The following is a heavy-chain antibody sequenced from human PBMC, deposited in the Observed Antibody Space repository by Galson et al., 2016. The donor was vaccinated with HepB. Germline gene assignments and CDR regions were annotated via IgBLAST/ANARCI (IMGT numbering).Heavy chain of an antibody. Sequence: ETLSLTCSVSGDSIRGNHWWTWVRQAPGKGLEWIGQVFYSGHTNYSPSLKSRVTISVDTSKNQFALKLNSVTAADTAVYFCARVSSDYVWGSYTPYYWFDPWGQGTLVTVSS. CDR2: VFYSGHT. CDR3: ARVSSDYVWGSYTPYYWFDP. D-gene: IGHD3-16*01. J-gene: IGHJ5*02. CDR1: GDSIRGNHW. V-gene: IGHV4/OR15-8*01.